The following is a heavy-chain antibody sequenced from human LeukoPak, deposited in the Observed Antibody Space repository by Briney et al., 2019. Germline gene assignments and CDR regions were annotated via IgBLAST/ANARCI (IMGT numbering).Heavy chain of an antibody. CDR2: IKPDGSEK. CDR1: GFTFSSYW. Sequence: PGGSLRLSCAASGFTFSSYWMSWVRQAPGKGLERVATIKPDGSEKYYVGSVKGRFTISRDSTKNSLYLQMNSLRVEDTAVYYCAPSSLTFSNGWYGYWGQGTLVTVSS. V-gene: IGHV3-7*01. J-gene: IGHJ4*02. CDR3: APSSLTFSNGWYGY. D-gene: IGHD6-19*01.